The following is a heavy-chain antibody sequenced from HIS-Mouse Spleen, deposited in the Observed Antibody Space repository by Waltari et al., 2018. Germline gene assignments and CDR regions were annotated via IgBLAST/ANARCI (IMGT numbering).Heavy chain of an antibody. V-gene: IGHV4-39*07. J-gene: IGHJ2*01. CDR2: IYYSGST. CDR3: AREIPYSSSWYDWYFDL. D-gene: IGHD6-13*01. CDR1: GGPISSRSYS. Sequence: QLPLQESGPGLVKPSETLSRTCTVSGGPISSRSYSWGWIRPPPGTGLEWTGSIYYSGSTYSNPSLRRRVTISVDTSKNQFSLKLSSVTAADTAVYYCAREIPYSSSWYDWYFDLWGRGTLVTVSS.